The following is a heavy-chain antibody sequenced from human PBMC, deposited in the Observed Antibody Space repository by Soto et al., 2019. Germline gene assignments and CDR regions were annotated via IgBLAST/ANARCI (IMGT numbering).Heavy chain of an antibody. CDR3: AREPADWYYYYYCMDV. Sequence: ASVKVSCKASGYTFTSYGIRWVRQAPGQGLEWMGWISAYNGNTNYAQKLQGRVTMTTDTSTSTAYMELRSLRSDDTAVYYCAREPADWYYYYYCMDVWGQGTTVTVSS. CDR1: GYTFTSYG. CDR2: ISAYNGNT. J-gene: IGHJ6*02. D-gene: IGHD3-9*01. V-gene: IGHV1-18*01.